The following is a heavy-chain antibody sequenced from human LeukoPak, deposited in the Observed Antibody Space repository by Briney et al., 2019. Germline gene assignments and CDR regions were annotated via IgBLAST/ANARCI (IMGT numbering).Heavy chain of an antibody. CDR3: ARGNSSSLDY. CDR1: GYTFTNYD. Sequence: ASVKVSCKASGYTFTNYDINWVRQATGQGLEWMGWMNPNSGNTGYAQKFQGRVTITADESTSTAYMELSSLRSEDTAVYYCARGNSSSLDYWGQGTLVTVSS. CDR2: MNPNSGNT. D-gene: IGHD6-13*01. J-gene: IGHJ4*02. V-gene: IGHV1-8*01.